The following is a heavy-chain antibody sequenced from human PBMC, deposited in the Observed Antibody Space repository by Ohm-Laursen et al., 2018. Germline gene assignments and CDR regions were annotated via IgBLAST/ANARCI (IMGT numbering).Heavy chain of an antibody. CDR3: AKKPDYRLDY. Sequence: SLRLSCAASGFTFSKYAMNWVRQAPGKGLQWVSSISATGGSTYYADSVKGRFTISRDNSNNTLYLHINSLRAEGTAVYYCAKKPDYRLDYWGHGTLVTVSS. CDR1: GFTFSKYA. V-gene: IGHV3-23*01. D-gene: IGHD4-11*01. CDR2: ISATGGST. J-gene: IGHJ4*01.